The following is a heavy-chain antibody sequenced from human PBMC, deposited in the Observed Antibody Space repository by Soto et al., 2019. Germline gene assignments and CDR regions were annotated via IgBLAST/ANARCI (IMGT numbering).Heavy chain of an antibody. CDR1: GGSFSGYY. Sequence: SETLSLTCAVYGGSFSGYYWSWIRQPPGKGLEWIGEINHSGSTNYNPSLKSRVTISVDTSKNQFSLKLSSVTAADTAVYYCARGKVVGMVYYYYYGMDVWGQGTTVTVSS. J-gene: IGHJ6*02. D-gene: IGHD2-8*01. CDR3: ARGKVVGMVYYYYYGMDV. V-gene: IGHV4-34*01. CDR2: INHSGST.